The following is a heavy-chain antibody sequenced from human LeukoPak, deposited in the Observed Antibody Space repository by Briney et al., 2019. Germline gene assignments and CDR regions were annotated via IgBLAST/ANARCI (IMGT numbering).Heavy chain of an antibody. CDR3: ARAKKDSSLQLWLLIFDI. D-gene: IGHD5-18*01. J-gene: IGHJ3*02. V-gene: IGHV4-59*01. CDR1: GGSISSYY. Sequence: NPSETLSLTCTVSGGSISSYYWSWIRQPPGKGLEWIGYIYYSGSTNYNPSLKSRVTISVDTSKNQFSLKLSSVTAADTAVYSCARAKKDSSLQLWLLIFDIWGQGTMVTVSS. CDR2: IYYSGST.